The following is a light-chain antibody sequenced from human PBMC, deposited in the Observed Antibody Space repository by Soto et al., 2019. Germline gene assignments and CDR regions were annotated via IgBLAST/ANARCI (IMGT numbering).Light chain of an antibody. CDR1: QDIRGA. V-gene: IGKV1-13*02. Sequence: AIQVTQSPSSLSASVGDRVTITCRASQDIRGALAWYQQKPGKAPKLLIYDVSTLENEVPSRFSGSSSGTQFTLTISSLQPEDFGTYYCQQFTSYPITFGPGTRLEIK. CDR2: DVS. CDR3: QQFTSYPIT. J-gene: IGKJ5*01.